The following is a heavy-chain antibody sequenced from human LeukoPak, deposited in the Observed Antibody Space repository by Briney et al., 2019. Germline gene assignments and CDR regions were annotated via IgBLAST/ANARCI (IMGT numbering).Heavy chain of an antibody. V-gene: IGHV3-23*01. CDR1: GFTFSSYA. CDR3: AKDHPRTYYYDSSGYYGFVGYFDY. D-gene: IGHD3-22*01. Sequence: PGGSLRLSCAASGFTFSSYAMSWVRQAPGKGLEWVSAISGSGGSTYYADSVKGRFTISRDNSKNTLYLQMNSLRAEDTAVYYCAKDHPRTYYYDSSGYYGFVGYFDYWGQGTLVTVSS. CDR2: ISGSGGST. J-gene: IGHJ4*02.